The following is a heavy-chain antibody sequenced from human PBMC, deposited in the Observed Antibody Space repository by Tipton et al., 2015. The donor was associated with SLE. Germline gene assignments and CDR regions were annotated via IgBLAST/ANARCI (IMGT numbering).Heavy chain of an antibody. CDR1: GGSFSGYY. V-gene: IGHV4-34*01. J-gene: IGHJ6*02. CDR3: SRGQGGGRVLRYGMDV. D-gene: IGHD2-15*01. Sequence: TLSLTCDVYGGSFSGYYWSLIRQAPGKGLQWIGEISLRGGTHYNPSLTSRVTMLFDTSKNQFSLSLISVTAADTAVYYCSRGQGGGRVLRYGMDVWGQGTTVTVSS. CDR2: ISLRGGT.